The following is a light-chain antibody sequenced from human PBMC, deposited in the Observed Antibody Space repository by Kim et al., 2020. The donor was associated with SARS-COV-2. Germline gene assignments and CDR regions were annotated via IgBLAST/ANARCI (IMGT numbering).Light chain of an antibody. V-gene: IGKV1-5*03. J-gene: IGKJ2*01. CDR3: QQYKTYPYT. CDR2: KAS. Sequence: DIQITQSLSTLSASVGDRVTITCRASQSVSPWLAWFQQRPGKAPKILIYKASSLQSEVPSRFIGSGSGTEFTLTISSLQPDDFATYYCQQYKTYPYTFGQGTKVDIK. CDR1: QSVSPW.